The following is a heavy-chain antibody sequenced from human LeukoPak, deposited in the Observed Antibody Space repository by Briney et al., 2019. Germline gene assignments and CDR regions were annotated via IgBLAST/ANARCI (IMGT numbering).Heavy chain of an antibody. CDR1: SGSISSGGYS. CDR3: ARAADTAMVPNWFDP. J-gene: IGHJ5*02. V-gene: IGHV4-30-2*01. D-gene: IGHD5-18*01. Sequence: SETLSLTCAVSSGSISSGGYSWSWIRQPPGKGLEWIGYIYHSGSTYYNPSLKSRVTISVDRSKNQFSLKLSSVTAADTAVYYCARAADTAMVPNWFDPWGQGTLVTVSS. CDR2: IYHSGST.